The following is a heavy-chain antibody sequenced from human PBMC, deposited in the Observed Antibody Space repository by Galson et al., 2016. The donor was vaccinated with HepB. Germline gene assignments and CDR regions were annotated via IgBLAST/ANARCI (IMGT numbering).Heavy chain of an antibody. Sequence: SVKLSCKAYGGTFSSSGFSWVRQAPGQGLEWMGGVIPMSATADYAQMFQDRVTITADESTSTVYMELSSLRSEDTAMYYCTRIPGGAFDIWGQGTMVTVSS. CDR3: TRIPGGAFDI. CDR2: VIPMSATA. J-gene: IGHJ3*02. D-gene: IGHD2-15*01. V-gene: IGHV1-69*13. CDR1: GGTFSSSG.